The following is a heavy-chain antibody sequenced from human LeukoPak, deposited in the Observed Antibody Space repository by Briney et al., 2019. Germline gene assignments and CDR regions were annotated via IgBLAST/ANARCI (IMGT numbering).Heavy chain of an antibody. V-gene: IGHV1-18*01. D-gene: IGHD3-3*01. J-gene: IGHJ5*02. Sequence: ASVKVSCKASGYTFTSYGISWVRQAPGQGLEWMGWISAYNGNTNYAQKLQGRVTMTTDTSTSTAYMELRSLRSDDTAVYYCARGPIPWYDFWSGYYTNWFDPWGQGTLVTVSS. CDR2: ISAYNGNT. CDR3: ARGPIPWYDFWSGYYTNWFDP. CDR1: GYTFTSYG.